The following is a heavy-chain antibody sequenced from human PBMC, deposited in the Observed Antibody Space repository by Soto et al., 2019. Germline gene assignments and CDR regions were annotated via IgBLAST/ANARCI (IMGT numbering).Heavy chain of an antibody. CDR2: IYHSGST. CDR1: GGSISSSNW. J-gene: IGHJ4*02. V-gene: IGHV4-4*02. D-gene: IGHD6-13*01. Sequence: SETLSLTCAVSGGSISSSNWWSWVRQPPGKGLEWIGEIYHSGSTNYNPSLKSRVTISVDKSKNQFSLKLSSVTAADTAVYYCAGDPRSSSWTPGRYYWGQGTLVTVSS. CDR3: AGDPRSSSWTPGRYY.